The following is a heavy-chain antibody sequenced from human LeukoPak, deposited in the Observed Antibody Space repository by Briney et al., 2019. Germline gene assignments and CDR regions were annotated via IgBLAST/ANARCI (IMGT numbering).Heavy chain of an antibody. CDR2: ISYDGSNK. V-gene: IGHV3-30*03. CDR3: AWLLAYCGGDCYGGFDY. Sequence: PGRSLRLSCAASGFTFSSYGMHWVRQAPGKGLEWVAVISYDGSNKYYADSVKGRFTISRDNSKNTLYLQMNSLRAEDTALYYCAWLLAYCGGDCYGGFDYWGQGTLVTVSS. J-gene: IGHJ4*02. D-gene: IGHD2-21*02. CDR1: GFTFSSYG.